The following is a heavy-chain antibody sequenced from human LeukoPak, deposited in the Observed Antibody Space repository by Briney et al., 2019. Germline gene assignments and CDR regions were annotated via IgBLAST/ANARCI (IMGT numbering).Heavy chain of an antibody. CDR2: MYTGGST. V-gene: IGHV4-61*02. J-gene: IGHJ5*02. Sequence: PSQTLSLTCTVSGGSISSGSYYWSWIRQPAGKGLEWIGRMYTGGSTNYNPSLKSRVTISVDTSKNQFSLKLSSVTAADTAVHYCAREGTGYSTGWYEDWFDPWGQGTLVTVSS. CDR1: GGSISSGSYY. CDR3: AREGTGYSTGWYEDWFDP. D-gene: IGHD6-19*01.